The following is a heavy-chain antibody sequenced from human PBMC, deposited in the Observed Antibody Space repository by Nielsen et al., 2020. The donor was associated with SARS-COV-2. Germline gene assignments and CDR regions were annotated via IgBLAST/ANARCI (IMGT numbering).Heavy chain of an antibody. V-gene: IGHV3-11*04. CDR1: GFTFSDYY. Sequence: GGSLRLSCAASGFTFSDYYMSWIRQAPGKGLEWVSYISSSGSTIYYADSVKGRFTISRDNAKNSLYLQMNSLRAEDTAVYYCAPRGIAVAGTNYYYGMDVWGQGTTVTVSS. D-gene: IGHD6-19*01. CDR2: ISSSGSTI. J-gene: IGHJ6*02. CDR3: APRGIAVAGTNYYYGMDV.